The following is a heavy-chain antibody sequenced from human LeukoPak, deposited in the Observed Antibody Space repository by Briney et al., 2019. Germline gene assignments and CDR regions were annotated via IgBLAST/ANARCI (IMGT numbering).Heavy chain of an antibody. V-gene: IGHV3-23*01. CDR3: AKEGYSSSWDYYYYYYMDV. J-gene: IGHJ6*03. CDR1: GITFSSYA. D-gene: IGHD6-13*01. CDR2: ISGSGGST. Sequence: GSLRLSCAASGITFSSYAMSWVRQAPGKELGWVSAISGSGGSTYYADSVKGRFTISRDNSKNTLYLQMNSLRAEDTAVYHCAKEGYSSSWDYYYYYYMDVWSKGTTVTVSS.